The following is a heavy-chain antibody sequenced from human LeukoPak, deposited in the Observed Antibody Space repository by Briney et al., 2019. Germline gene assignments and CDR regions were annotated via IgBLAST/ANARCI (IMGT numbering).Heavy chain of an antibody. J-gene: IGHJ5*02. CDR2: IDYSGST. V-gene: IGHV4-59*01. CDR1: GGSISSYY. Sequence: PSETLSLTCTVSGGSISSYYWSWIRRPPRKGLEWIGYIDYSGSTNYNPSLKSRVTISVDTSKNQFSLKLSSVTAADTAVYYCARDSEYYDSSGYYYGPRGWFDPWGQGTLITVSS. D-gene: IGHD3-22*01. CDR3: ARDSEYYDSSGYYYGPRGWFDP.